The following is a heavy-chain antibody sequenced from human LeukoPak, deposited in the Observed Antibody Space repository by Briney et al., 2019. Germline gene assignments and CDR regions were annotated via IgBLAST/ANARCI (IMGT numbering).Heavy chain of an antibody. J-gene: IGHJ5*02. CDR2: IRYDGSNK. D-gene: IGHD5-12*01. Sequence: GGSLRLSCAASGFTFSSYGMHWVRQAPGKGLEWVAFIRYDGSNKYYADSVKGRFTISRDNSKNTLYLQMNSLRAEDTAVFYCAREAVSGSSNWFDPWGQGTLVTVSS. CDR1: GFTFSSYG. CDR3: AREAVSGSSNWFDP. V-gene: IGHV3-30*02.